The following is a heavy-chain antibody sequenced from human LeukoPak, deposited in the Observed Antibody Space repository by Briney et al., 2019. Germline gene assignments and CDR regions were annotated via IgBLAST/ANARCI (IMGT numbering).Heavy chain of an antibody. CDR3: ARDLNLNWFDP. CDR1: GGSISSGGYS. Sequence: SETLSLTCTVSGGSISSGGYSWSWIRQHPGKGLEWIGCIYYSGSTYYNPSLKSRVTISVDTSKNQFSLKLSSVTAADTAVYYCARDLNLNWFDPWGQGTLVTVSS. CDR2: IYYSGST. J-gene: IGHJ5*02. V-gene: IGHV4-31*03.